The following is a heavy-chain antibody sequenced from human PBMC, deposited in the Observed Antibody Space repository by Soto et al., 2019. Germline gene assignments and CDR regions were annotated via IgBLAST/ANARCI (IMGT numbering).Heavy chain of an antibody. CDR2: IKQDGSEK. J-gene: IGHJ4*02. CDR3: ARDSYDFWSGYYHRY. CDR1: GFTFSSYW. D-gene: IGHD3-3*01. Sequence: GGSLRLSCAASGFTFSSYWMSWVRQAPGKGLEWVANIKQDGSEKYYVDSVKGRFTISRDNAKNSLYLQMNSLRAEDTAVYYCARDSYDFWSGYYHRYWGQGTLVTVSS. V-gene: IGHV3-7*01.